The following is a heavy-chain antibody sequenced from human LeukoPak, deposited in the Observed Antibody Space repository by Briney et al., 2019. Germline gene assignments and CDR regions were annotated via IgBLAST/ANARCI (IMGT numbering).Heavy chain of an antibody. J-gene: IGHJ4*02. D-gene: IGHD3-22*01. Sequence: SETLSLTCAVYGGSFSGYYWSWIRQPPGKGLEWIGEINHSGSTNYNPSLKSRVTISVDTSKNQFSLKLSSVTAADTAVYYCARYDSSGYFDYWGQGTLVTVSS. CDR3: ARYDSSGYFDY. CDR1: GGSFSGYY. V-gene: IGHV4-34*01. CDR2: INHSGST.